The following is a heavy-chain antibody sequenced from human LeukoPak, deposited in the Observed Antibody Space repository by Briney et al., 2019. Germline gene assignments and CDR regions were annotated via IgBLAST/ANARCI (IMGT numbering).Heavy chain of an antibody. D-gene: IGHD2-2*01. CDR2: ISAYNGNT. CDR3: ARLSDSTGLEGFDY. J-gene: IGHJ4*02. CDR1: GYTCTSYG. V-gene: IGHV1-18*01. Sequence: ASVKVSCKASGYTCTSYGISWVRQAPGQGLEWMGWISAYNGNTNYAQKLQGRVTMTTDTSTSTAHMELRSLRSDDTAVYYCARLSDSTGLEGFDYWGQGTLVTVSS.